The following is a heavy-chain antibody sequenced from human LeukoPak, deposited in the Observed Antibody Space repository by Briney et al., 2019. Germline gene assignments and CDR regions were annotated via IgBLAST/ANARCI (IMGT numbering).Heavy chain of an antibody. CDR3: ARDHAFSYYYYYMDV. Sequence: GGSLRLSCAASGFTFSSYAMNWVRQAPGKGLEWVSAISGSGDRRNYADSVKGRFTISRDNARNSLYLQMNSLRAEDTAVYYCARDHAFSYYYYYMDVWGKGTTVTVPS. J-gene: IGHJ6*03. D-gene: IGHD3-3*01. CDR2: ISGSGDRR. V-gene: IGHV3-23*01. CDR1: GFTFSSYA.